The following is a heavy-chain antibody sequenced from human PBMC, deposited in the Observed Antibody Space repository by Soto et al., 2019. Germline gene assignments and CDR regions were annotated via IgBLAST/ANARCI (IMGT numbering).Heavy chain of an antibody. V-gene: IGHV3-21*01. CDR3: ARALGSGVAFDI. D-gene: IGHD6-25*01. CDR2: ISSSSYI. CDR1: GFTFSSYS. J-gene: IGHJ3*02. Sequence: GGSLRLSCAASGFTFSSYSMSWVRQAPGKGLEWVSSISSSSYIYYADSVKGRFTISRDNAKNSLYLQMNSLRAEDTAVYYCARALGSGVAFDIWGQGTMVTVSS.